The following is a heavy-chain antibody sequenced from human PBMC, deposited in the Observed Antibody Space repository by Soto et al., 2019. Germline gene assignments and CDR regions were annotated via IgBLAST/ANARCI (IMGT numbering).Heavy chain of an antibody. CDR3: ARFRGMDV. V-gene: IGHV4-61*01. J-gene: IGHJ6*02. Sequence: SETLSLTCTVSGGSVSSGSYYWSWIRQPPGKGLEWIGYIYYSGSTNYNPSLKSRVTISVDTSKNQFSLKLSSVTAADTAVYYCARFRGMDVWGQGNTVTVSS. CDR2: IYYSGST. CDR1: GGSVSSGSYY.